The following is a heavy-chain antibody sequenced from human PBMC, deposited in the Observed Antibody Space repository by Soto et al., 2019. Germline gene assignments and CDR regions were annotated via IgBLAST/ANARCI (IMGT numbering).Heavy chain of an antibody. Sequence: PGGSLRLSCAASGFTFSSYSMNWVRQAPGKGLEWVSYISSSGSNIYYADSVKGRFTISRDNAKNSLYLQMNSLGAEDTAVYYCARVGRHYYYYYMDVWGKGTTVTV. V-gene: IGHV3-21*04. J-gene: IGHJ6*03. CDR2: ISSSGSNI. CDR1: GFTFSSYS. CDR3: ARVGRHYYYYYMDV.